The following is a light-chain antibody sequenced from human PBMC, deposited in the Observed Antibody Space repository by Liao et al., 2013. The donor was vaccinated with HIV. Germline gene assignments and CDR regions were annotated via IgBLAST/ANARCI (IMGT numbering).Light chain of an antibody. CDR2: QDF. V-gene: IGLV3-21*01. Sequence: SYELTQPPSVSVAPGKTARITCGGNNIGSKSVHWYQQKPGQSPLVVIYQDFKRPSGIPERFSGSNSGNTATLTISGTQAMDEADYYCQAWDSSTGVFGTGTKVTVL. CDR3: QAWDSSTGV. CDR1: NIGSKS. J-gene: IGLJ1*01.